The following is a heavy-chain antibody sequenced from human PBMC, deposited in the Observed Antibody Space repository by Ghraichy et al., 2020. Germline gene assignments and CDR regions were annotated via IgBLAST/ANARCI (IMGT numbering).Heavy chain of an antibody. CDR3: AHLGVAPLDFGTGFDY. CDR2: IYWDDDK. CDR1: GFSLSTSGVG. V-gene: IGHV2-5*02. D-gene: IGHD3-3*01. J-gene: IGHJ4*02. Sequence: SGPTLVKPTQTLTLTCTFSGFSLSTSGVGVGWIRQPPGKALEWLALIYWDDDKRYSPSLKSRLTITKDTSKNQVVLTMTNMDPVDTATYYCAHLGVAPLDFGTGFDYWGQGTLVTVSS.